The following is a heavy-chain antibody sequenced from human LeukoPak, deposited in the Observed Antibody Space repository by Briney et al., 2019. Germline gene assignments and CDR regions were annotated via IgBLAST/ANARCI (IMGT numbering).Heavy chain of an antibody. CDR2: IKQDGSEI. V-gene: IGHV3-7*02. D-gene: IGHD1-1*01. Sequence: GGSLRLSCEASGFTSSHYWINWVRQAPGKGLEWMAIIKQDGSEIYYVDSEKGRFTISRDNVKNLFYLQMNRLRVEDTAVYYCVGGTGWIFDYWGQGALVTVSS. CDR3: VGGTGWIFDY. J-gene: IGHJ4*02. CDR1: GFTSSHYW.